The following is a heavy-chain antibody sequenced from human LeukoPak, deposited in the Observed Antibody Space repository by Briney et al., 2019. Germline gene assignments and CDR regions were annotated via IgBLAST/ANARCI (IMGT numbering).Heavy chain of an antibody. CDR2: IRYDGSNK. D-gene: IGHD5-18*01. J-gene: IGHJ4*02. CDR1: GFTFSSYG. V-gene: IGHV3-30*02. Sequence: GGSLRLSCAASGFTFSSYGMHWVRQAPGKGLEWVAFIRYDGSNKYYADSVKGRFTISRDNSKNTLYLQMNSLRAEVTAVYYCAKRGTVHVVDTAMAGGLSFDYWGQGTLVTVSS. CDR3: AKRGTVHVVDTAMAGGLSFDY.